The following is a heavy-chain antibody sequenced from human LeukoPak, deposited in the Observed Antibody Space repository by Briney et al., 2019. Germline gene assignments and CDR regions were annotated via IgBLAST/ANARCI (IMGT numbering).Heavy chain of an antibody. CDR2: ISYDGNNK. CDR1: GFMFSSYG. D-gene: IGHD3-10*01. V-gene: IGHV3-30*18. Sequence: PGGSLRLSCAASGFMFSSYGMHWVRQAPGKGLEWVSVISYDGNNKYYADSVKGRFTISRDNSKNTLYLQMNSLRAEDTAVYYCAKEWFYGSGMRGMDVWGQGTTVTVSS. CDR3: AKEWFYGSGMRGMDV. J-gene: IGHJ6*02.